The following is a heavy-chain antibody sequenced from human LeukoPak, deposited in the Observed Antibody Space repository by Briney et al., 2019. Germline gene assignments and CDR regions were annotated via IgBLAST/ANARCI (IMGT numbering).Heavy chain of an antibody. CDR3: ARSARNAFDY. Sequence: SETLSLTCTVSGGSISSSSYYWGWIRQPPGMGLEWIGSIYYSGSTYYNPSLKSRVTISVDTSKNQFSLKLSSVTAADTAVYYCARSARNAFDYWGQGTLVTVSS. CDR1: GGSISSSSYY. CDR2: IYYSGST. D-gene: IGHD4-11*01. V-gene: IGHV4-39*01. J-gene: IGHJ4*02.